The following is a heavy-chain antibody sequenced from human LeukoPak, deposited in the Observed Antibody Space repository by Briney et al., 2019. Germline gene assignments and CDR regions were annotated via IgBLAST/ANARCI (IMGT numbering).Heavy chain of an antibody. CDR1: GFTFSSYS. J-gene: IGHJ3*02. V-gene: IGHV3-21*01. CDR2: ISSSSSHI. D-gene: IGHD3-3*01. CDR3: AREGITIFGVVTGDAFDI. Sequence: GGSLRLSCAASGFTFSSYSMNWVRQAPGKGLEWVSSISSSSSHIYYADSVKGRFTISRDNAKNSLYLQMNSLRAEDTAVYYCAREGITIFGVVTGDAFDIWGQGTMVTVSS.